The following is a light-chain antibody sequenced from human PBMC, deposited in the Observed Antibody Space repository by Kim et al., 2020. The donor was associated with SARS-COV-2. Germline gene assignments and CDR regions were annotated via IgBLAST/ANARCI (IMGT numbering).Light chain of an antibody. V-gene: IGKV3-20*01. CDR1: QSVRSTH. CDR3: QQSGTSLT. J-gene: IGKJ4*01. Sequence: SLSPGERATLSCRASQSVRSTHLAWYQQKPGQAPRLLIFGASHRAPGIPDRFGGSGSGTDFTLTISRLEPEDFAVYYCQQSGTSLTFGGGTKLEI. CDR2: GAS.